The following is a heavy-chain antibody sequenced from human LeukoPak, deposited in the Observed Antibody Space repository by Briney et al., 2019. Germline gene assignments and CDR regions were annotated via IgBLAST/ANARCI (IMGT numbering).Heavy chain of an antibody. J-gene: IGHJ4*02. V-gene: IGHV6-1*01. CDR2: TYYRSKWYY. Sequence: SQTLSLTCDISGDSVSTNTGAWNWIRQSPSRGLEWLGRTYYRSKWYYDYAVSVSSRITISPDTSKNQLSLQVNSVTPDDTAVYYCARDTNFTGWFGFDYWGQGILVTVSS. CDR3: ARDTNFTGWFGFDY. CDR1: GDSVSTNTGA. D-gene: IGHD3-10*01.